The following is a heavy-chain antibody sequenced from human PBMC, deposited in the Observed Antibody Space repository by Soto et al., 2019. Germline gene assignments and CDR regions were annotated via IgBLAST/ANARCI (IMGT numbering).Heavy chain of an antibody. J-gene: IGHJ2*01. CDR1: GGTFSSYA. V-gene: IGHV1-69*01. D-gene: IGHD4-4*01. CDR3: ASFTVTTADWYFEL. CDR2: IIPIFGTA. Sequence: QVQLVQSGAEVKKPGSSVKVSCKASGGTFSSYAISWVRQAPGHGLEWMGGIIPIFGTANYAQKFQGRVTITADESTSTAYMEMSSLRAEDTAVYYCASFTVTTADWYFELWGRGTLVTVSS.